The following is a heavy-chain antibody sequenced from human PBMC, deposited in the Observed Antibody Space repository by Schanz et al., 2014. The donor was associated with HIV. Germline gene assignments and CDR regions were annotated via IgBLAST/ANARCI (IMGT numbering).Heavy chain of an antibody. CDR3: ARRRADQTTFDY. Sequence: EVQLVESGGGVVQPGGSLKVSCGASGFILTEYWMAWVRQVPGKGLQWVANINHDGSVKGYLASVKGRVTISRDNAKNSLYLEMNSLRVEDTALFYCARRRADQTTFDYWGQGALVTVSS. CDR2: INHDGSVK. CDR1: GFILTEYW. V-gene: IGHV3-7*01. D-gene: IGHD1-1*01. J-gene: IGHJ4*02.